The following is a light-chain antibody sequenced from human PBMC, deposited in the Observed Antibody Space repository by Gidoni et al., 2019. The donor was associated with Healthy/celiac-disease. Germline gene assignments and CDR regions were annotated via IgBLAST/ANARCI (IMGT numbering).Light chain of an antibody. Sequence: DIVMTQSQDSRAVSLGERATINCKSSQSVLYSSNNKNYLAWYQQKPGQPPKLLIYWASTRESGVPDRFSGSGSGTDFTLTISSLQAEDVAVYYCQQYYSTPLTFGPGTKVDIK. J-gene: IGKJ3*01. CDR2: WAS. V-gene: IGKV4-1*01. CDR1: QSVLYSSNNKNY. CDR3: QQYYSTPLT.